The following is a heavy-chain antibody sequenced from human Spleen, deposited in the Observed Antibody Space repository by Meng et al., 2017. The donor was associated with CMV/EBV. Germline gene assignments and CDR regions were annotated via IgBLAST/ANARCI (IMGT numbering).Heavy chain of an antibody. D-gene: IGHD2-2*01. CDR2: IYYSGST. V-gene: IGHV4-30-4*08. J-gene: IGHJ5*02. Sequence: GGSISSGDYYWSWIRQPPGKGLEWIGYIYYSGSTYYNPSLKSRVTISVDTSKNQFSLKLSSVTAADTAVYYCASESCSSTSCTSGFDPWGQGTLVTVSS. CDR3: ASESCSSTSCTSGFDP. CDR1: GGSISSGDYY.